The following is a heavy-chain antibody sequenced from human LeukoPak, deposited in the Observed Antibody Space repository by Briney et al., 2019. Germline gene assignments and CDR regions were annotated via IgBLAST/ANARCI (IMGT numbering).Heavy chain of an antibody. CDR2: INPYSGGT. V-gene: IGHV1-2*06. D-gene: IGHD3-16*01. J-gene: IGHJ3*02. Sequence: GASVKVSCKASGYTFTSYYMHWVRQAPGQGLEWVGRINPYSGGTDFAQKFQGRVTMTRDTSISTAYMEVSRLRSDDTAVYYCAREWGADAFDIWGQGTVVTVSS. CDR1: GYTFTSYY. CDR3: AREWGADAFDI.